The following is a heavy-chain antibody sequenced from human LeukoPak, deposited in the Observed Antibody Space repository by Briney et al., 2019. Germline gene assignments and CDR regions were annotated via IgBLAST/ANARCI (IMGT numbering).Heavy chain of an antibody. Sequence: PGGSLRLSCAASGFTFSSYSMNWVRQAPGKGLEWVSSISSSSSYIYYADSVKGRFTISRDNAKNSLYLQMNSLRAEDTALYYCARDRTSTFGGVIANDAFDIWGQGTMVTVSS. CDR3: ARDRTSTFGGVIANDAFDI. J-gene: IGHJ3*02. V-gene: IGHV3-21*04. CDR1: GFTFSSYS. CDR2: ISSSSSYI. D-gene: IGHD3-16*02.